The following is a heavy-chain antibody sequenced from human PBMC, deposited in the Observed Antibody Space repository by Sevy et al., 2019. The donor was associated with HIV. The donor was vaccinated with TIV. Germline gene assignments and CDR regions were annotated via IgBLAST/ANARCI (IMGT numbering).Heavy chain of an antibody. CDR3: ARALQAKVLRYFDWPFGATGYGMDV. CDR1: GFTFSSYD. J-gene: IGHJ6*02. CDR2: IGTAGDT. V-gene: IGHV3-13*01. Sequence: GGSLRLSCAASGFTFSSYDMHWVRQATGKGLEWVSAIGTAGDTYYPGSVKGRFTISRENAKNSFYLQMNSLRAGDTAVYYCARALQAKVLRYFDWPFGATGYGMDVWGQGTTVTVSS. D-gene: IGHD3-9*01.